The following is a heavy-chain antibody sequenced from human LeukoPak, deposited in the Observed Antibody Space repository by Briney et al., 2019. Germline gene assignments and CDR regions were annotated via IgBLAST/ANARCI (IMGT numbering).Heavy chain of an antibody. CDR2: ISSSGDTI. J-gene: IGHJ6*02. CDR1: GFTFSSYE. D-gene: IGHD5-12*01. CDR3: ARLRGLRRNYYYGLDV. V-gene: IGHV3-48*03. Sequence: GGSLGLSCAASGFTFSSYEMNWVRQAPGKGLEWVSYISSSGDTIYFADSVKGRFTISRDNAKNSLYLQINSLRAEDTAVYYCARLRGLRRNYYYGLDVWGQGTTVTVFS.